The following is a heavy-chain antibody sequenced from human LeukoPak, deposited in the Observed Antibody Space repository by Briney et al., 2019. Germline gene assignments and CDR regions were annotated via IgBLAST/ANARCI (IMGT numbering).Heavy chain of an antibody. V-gene: IGHV3-21*01. CDR2: ISSSSSYI. Sequence: GGSRRLSCAASGFTFSSYSMNWVRQAPGKGLEWVSSISSSSSYIYYADSVKGRFTISRDNAKNSLYLQMNSLRAEDTAVYYCASLAVAAAKFDYWGQGTLVTVSS. CDR1: GFTFSSYS. J-gene: IGHJ4*02. CDR3: ASLAVAAAKFDY. D-gene: IGHD6-19*01.